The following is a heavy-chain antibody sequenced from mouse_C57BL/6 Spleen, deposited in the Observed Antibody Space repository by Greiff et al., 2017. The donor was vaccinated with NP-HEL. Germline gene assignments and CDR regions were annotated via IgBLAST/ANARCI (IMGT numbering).Heavy chain of an antibody. CDR2: INPGSGGT. J-gene: IGHJ2*01. V-gene: IGHV1-54*01. CDR3: ASSTTVVASGY. Sequence: QVQLQQSGAELVRPGTSVKVSCKASGYAFTNYLIEWVKQRPGQGLEWIGDINPGSGGTNYNEKFKGKATLTADKSSSTAYMQLSSLTSEDSAVYFCASSTTVVASGYWGQGTTLTVSS. CDR1: GYAFTNYL. D-gene: IGHD1-1*01.